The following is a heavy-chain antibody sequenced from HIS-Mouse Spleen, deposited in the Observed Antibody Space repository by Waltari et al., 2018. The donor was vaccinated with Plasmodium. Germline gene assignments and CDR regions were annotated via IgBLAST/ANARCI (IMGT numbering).Heavy chain of an antibody. D-gene: IGHD3-16*01. Sequence: QVQLVESGGGVVQPGRSLRLSCAASGFTFSSYGMHWVRQAPGKGREWVAVRSYDGSNKYYADYVKGRFTISRDNSKNTLYLQMNSLRAEDTAVYYWAKAQGVINFDYWGQGTLVTVSS. V-gene: IGHV3-30*18. CDR2: RSYDGSNK. CDR3: AKAQGVINFDY. J-gene: IGHJ4*02. CDR1: GFTFSSYG.